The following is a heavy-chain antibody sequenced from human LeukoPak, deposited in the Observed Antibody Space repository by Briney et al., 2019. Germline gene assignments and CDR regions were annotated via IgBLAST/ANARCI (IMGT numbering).Heavy chain of an antibody. V-gene: IGHV1-2*02. J-gene: IGHJ4*02. Sequence: ASVKVSCKASGYTFTGYYMHWVRQAPGQGLEWMGWINPNSGGTNHAQKFQGRVTMTRDTSISTAYMELSRLRSDDTAVYYCARGFRGYSYGRPDYWGQGTLVTVSS. D-gene: IGHD5-18*01. CDR2: INPNSGGT. CDR3: ARGFRGYSYGRPDY. CDR1: GYTFTGYY.